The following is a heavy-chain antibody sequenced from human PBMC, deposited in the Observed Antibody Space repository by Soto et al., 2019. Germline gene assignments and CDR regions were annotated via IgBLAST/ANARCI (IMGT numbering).Heavy chain of an antibody. CDR1: GGSFSGYY. Sequence: PSETLSLTCAVYGGSFSGYYWSWIRQPPGKGLEWIGEINHSGSTNYNPSLKSRVTISVDMSKNQFSLKLSSVTAADTAVYYCARGVETTVTYFDYWGQGTLVTVSS. J-gene: IGHJ4*02. CDR2: INHSGST. V-gene: IGHV4-34*01. D-gene: IGHD4-17*01. CDR3: ARGVETTVTYFDY.